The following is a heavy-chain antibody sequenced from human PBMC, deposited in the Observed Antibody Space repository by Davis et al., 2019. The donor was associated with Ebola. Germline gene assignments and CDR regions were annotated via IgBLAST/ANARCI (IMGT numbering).Heavy chain of an antibody. Sequence: ESLKISCKGSGYSFTSYWIGWVRQMPGKGLEWMGIIYPGDSDTRYSPSFQGQVTISADQSISTAYLQWSSLKASDTAMYYCARYLGYCSGGSCYSGWYFDLWGRGTLVTVSS. V-gene: IGHV5-51*01. D-gene: IGHD2-15*01. CDR3: ARYLGYCSGGSCYSGWYFDL. CDR2: IYPGDSDT. J-gene: IGHJ2*01. CDR1: GYSFTSYW.